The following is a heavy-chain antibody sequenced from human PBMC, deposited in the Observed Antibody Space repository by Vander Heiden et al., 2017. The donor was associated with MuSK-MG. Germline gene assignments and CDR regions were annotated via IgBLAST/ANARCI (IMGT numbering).Heavy chain of an antibody. J-gene: IGHJ4*02. V-gene: IGHV4-38-2*01. CDR1: GYSISSGYY. Sequence: QVQLQESGPGLVKPSETLSLTCAVSGYSISSGYYWGWIRQPPGKGLEWIGSIYHSGSTYYNPSLKSRVTISVDTSKNQFSLKLSSVTAADTAVYYCARRPGRWAGLDYWGQGTLVTVSS. CDR2: IYHSGST. CDR3: ARRPGRWAGLDY. D-gene: IGHD6-19*01.